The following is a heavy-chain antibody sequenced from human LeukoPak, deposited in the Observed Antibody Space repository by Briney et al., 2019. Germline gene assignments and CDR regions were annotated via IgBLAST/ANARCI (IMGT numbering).Heavy chain of an antibody. Sequence: GGSLRLSCAASGFSFSSFSMTWVRQAPGKGLKWVSSILVSGGSTYYADSVKGRFTISRDNSKNTLYLQMNSLRVEDTAVYYCAKDRYSSNWLGAFDYWGQGTLVTVSS. CDR2: ILVSGGST. D-gene: IGHD6-13*01. V-gene: IGHV3-23*01. J-gene: IGHJ4*02. CDR1: GFSFSSFS. CDR3: AKDRYSSNWLGAFDY.